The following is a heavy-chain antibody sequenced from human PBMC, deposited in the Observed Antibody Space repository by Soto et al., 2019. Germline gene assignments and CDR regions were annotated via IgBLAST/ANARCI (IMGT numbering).Heavy chain of an antibody. J-gene: IGHJ6*02. CDR3: ARGQQLVRGNYYYYYGMDV. Sequence: GGSLRLSCAASGFTFSSYGMHWVRQAPGKGLEWVAVIWYDGSNKYYADSVKGRFTISRDNSKNTLYLQMNSLRAEDTAVYYCARGQQLVRGNYYYYYGMDVWGQGTTVTV. CDR2: IWYDGSNK. V-gene: IGHV3-33*01. D-gene: IGHD6-13*01. CDR1: GFTFSSYG.